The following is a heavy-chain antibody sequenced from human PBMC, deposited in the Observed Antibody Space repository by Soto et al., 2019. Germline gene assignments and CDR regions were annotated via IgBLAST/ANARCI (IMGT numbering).Heavy chain of an antibody. D-gene: IGHD2-2*01. J-gene: IGHJ6*02. Sequence: TSETLSLTCAVNAGTSSGYYGSWIRPPPGKGLAWIGEINHSGSTNYNPSLKSRVTISVDTSKNQFSLKLSSVTAADTAVYYCARFRGCSSTSCYFYYYYGMDVWGQGTTVT. CDR3: ARFRGCSSTSCYFYYYYGMDV. CDR1: AGTSSGYY. V-gene: IGHV4-34*01. CDR2: INHSGST.